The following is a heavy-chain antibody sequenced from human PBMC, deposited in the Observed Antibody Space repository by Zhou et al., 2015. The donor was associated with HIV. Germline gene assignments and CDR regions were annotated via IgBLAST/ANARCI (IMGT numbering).Heavy chain of an antibody. CDR3: ARDLDPPDLISLRYGDYDGY. CDR1: GGTFSSYT. CDR2: IIPILGIA. J-gene: IGHJ4*02. V-gene: IGHV1-69*08. Sequence: QVQLVQSGAEVKKPGSSVKVSCKASGGTFSSYTISWVRQAPGQGLEWMGRIIPILGIANYAQKFQGRVTITADKSTSTAYMELSSLRSEDTAVYYCARDLDPPDLISLRYGDYDGYWGQGTLVTVSS. D-gene: IGHD4-17*01.